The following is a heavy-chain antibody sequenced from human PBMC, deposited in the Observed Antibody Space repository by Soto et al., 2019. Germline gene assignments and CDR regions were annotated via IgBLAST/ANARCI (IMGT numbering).Heavy chain of an antibody. J-gene: IGHJ4*02. CDR3: ARLVAMSHSGGFQAPNFDY. CDR1: GGSISSSSYY. V-gene: IGHV4-39*01. D-gene: IGHD2-15*01. Sequence: PSETLSLTCTVSGGSISSSSYYWGWIRQPPGKGLEWIGSIYYSGSTYYNPSLKSRVTISVDTSKNQFSLKLSSVTAADTAVYYCARLVAMSHSGGFQAPNFDYWGQGTLVTVSS. CDR2: IYYSGST.